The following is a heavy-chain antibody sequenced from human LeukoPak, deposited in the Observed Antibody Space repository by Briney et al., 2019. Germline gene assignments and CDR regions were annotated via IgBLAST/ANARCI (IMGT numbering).Heavy chain of an antibody. CDR2: IYTSGST. Sequence: RASETLSVTCTVSGGSISSYYWSWIRQPPGKGLEWIGRIYTSGSTNYNPSLKSRVTMSVDTSKNQFSLKLSSVTAADTAVYYCARDRSGSYYFDYWGQGTMVTVSS. J-gene: IGHJ4*02. CDR3: ARDRSGSYYFDY. CDR1: GGSISSYY. V-gene: IGHV4-4*07. D-gene: IGHD1-26*01.